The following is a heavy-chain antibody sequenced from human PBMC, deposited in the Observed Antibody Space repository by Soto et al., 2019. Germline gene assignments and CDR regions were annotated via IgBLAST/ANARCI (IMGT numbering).Heavy chain of an antibody. D-gene: IGHD4-17*01. CDR3: ARDGGLTDYEPRVGAFDI. Sequence: SETLSLTCTVSGGSISSYYWSWIRQPPGKGLEWIGYIYYSGSTNYNPSLKSRVTISVDTSKNQFSLKLSSVTAADTAVYYCARDGGLTDYEPRVGAFDIWGQGTMVTVSS. CDR2: IYYSGST. V-gene: IGHV4-59*01. J-gene: IGHJ3*02. CDR1: GGSISSYY.